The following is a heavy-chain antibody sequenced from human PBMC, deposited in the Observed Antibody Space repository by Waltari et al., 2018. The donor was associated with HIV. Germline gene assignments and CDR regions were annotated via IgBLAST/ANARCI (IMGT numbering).Heavy chain of an antibody. CDR1: GGSVINSDYY. CDR3: ARRPRMAAFYLYYGMDV. Sequence: QVQLRESGPGLVKPSETLSLTCTVSGGSVINSDYYWDFIRQSPGKGLEWIGNIYYTGTTFYNPSLKSRVTMSADLSRNQFSLRLNSVTAADTAIYYCARRPRMAAFYLYYGMDVWGQGTTVTVSS. J-gene: IGHJ6*02. V-gene: IGHV4-39*01. CDR2: IYYTGTT. D-gene: IGHD2-8*01.